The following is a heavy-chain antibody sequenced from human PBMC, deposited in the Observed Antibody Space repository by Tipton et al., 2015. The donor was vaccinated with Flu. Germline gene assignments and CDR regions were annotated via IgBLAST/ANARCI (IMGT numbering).Heavy chain of an antibody. CDR1: GGSISSHY. D-gene: IGHD4-17*01. J-gene: IGHJ2*01. V-gene: IGHV4-59*11. Sequence: TLSLTCNVSGGSISSHYWNWIRQPPGKGLEWIVYIYSSGSTNYNPSLKSRVTTSVDTSKNQFSLKLSSVTAADMAIYYCASERSYGDWYFDLWGRGTLVTVSS. CDR2: IYSSGST. CDR3: ASERSYGDWYFDL.